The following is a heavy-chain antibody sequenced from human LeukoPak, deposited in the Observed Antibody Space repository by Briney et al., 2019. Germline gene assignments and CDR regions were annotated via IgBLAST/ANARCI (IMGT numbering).Heavy chain of an antibody. D-gene: IGHD2-8*02. CDR1: GYTFTDFY. CDR2: INPNSGDT. Sequence: GASVKVSFKASGYTFTDFYIHWVRQAPGQGLEWMGWINPNSGDTTYAQNFQGRVTMTRDNSITTVYMEISGLGDDDTAVYSCARDTVAQSRTGFDLWGQGTLVTVSS. V-gene: IGHV1-2*02. J-gene: IGHJ4*02. CDR3: ARDTVAQSRTGFDL.